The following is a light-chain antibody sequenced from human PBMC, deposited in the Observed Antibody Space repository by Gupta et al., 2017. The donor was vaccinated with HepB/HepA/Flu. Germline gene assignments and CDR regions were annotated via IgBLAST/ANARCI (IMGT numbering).Light chain of an antibody. J-gene: IGKJ2*02. Sequence: ENVFTQSPGTLSVSPGERATLSCRSSQSISSGYIAWYQQKPGQAPRLLISGASRRATGIPDRFSGSGSGTDFTLTISRLEAEDYAVYYCQLNGSIPPCIFGQGTKLEIK. CDR3: QLNGSIPPCI. CDR1: QSISSGY. CDR2: GAS. V-gene: IGKV3-20*01.